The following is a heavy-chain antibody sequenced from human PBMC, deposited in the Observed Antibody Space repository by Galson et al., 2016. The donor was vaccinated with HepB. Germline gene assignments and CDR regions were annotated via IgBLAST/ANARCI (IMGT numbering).Heavy chain of an antibody. CDR3: ARDKTYADYDGLFDY. CDR1: GFTFSSYS. Sequence: SLRFSCAASGFTFSSYSMNWVRQAPGKGLEWVSYISGSSTSIIYADSVKGRYTISRDNAKNSLYLQMNSLRDEDTAVYYCARDKTYADYDGLFDYWGQGTRVTVSS. D-gene: IGHD4-17*01. CDR2: ISGSSTSI. V-gene: IGHV3-48*02. J-gene: IGHJ4*02.